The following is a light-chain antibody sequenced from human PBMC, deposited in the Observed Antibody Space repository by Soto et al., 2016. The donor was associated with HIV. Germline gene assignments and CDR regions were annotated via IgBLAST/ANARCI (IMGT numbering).Light chain of an antibody. CDR2: LGS. CDR3: MQSIQLPRT. V-gene: IGKV2-28*01. CDR1: QSLLHSNGYYY. J-gene: IGKJ1*01. Sequence: DIVMTQSPLTLPVTPGESASISCRSSQSLLHSNGYYYLTWYLQKPGQSPRLLMYLGSTRASWVPDRFSGSGSGTDFTLKISRVEADDIGVYYCMQSIQLPRTFGQGTKVEIK.